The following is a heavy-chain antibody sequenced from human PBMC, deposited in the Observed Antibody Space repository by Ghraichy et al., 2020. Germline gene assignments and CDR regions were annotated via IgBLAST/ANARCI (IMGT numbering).Heavy chain of an antibody. CDR1: GYSFTSYA. J-gene: IGHJ4*02. CDR3: ARDDGSSWLLDS. CDR2: ISPGNGNT. V-gene: IGHV1-3*01. D-gene: IGHD6-13*01. Sequence: ASVNVSCKASGYSFTSYAMHWVRQAPGQRLEWMGWISPGNGNTKYAQKFQGRVTITRDTSASTVYMDLSSLTSEDTAVYYCARDDGSSWLLDSWGQGTLVTVSS.